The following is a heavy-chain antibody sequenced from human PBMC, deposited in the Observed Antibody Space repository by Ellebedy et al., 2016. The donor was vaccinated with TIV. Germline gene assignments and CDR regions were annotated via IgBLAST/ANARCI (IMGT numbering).Heavy chain of an antibody. CDR1: GFSTSG. CDR2: IRSDGSNK. CDR3: LKGAYPVPTVMAV. V-gene: IGHV3-30*02. J-gene: IGHJ6*02. D-gene: IGHD3-16*01. Sequence: GESLKISCATSGFSTSGMHWVRQAPGKGLEWVAFIRSDGSNKYYADSVEGRFTISRDNSRNTLDLQMTRLGAEDTARYYCLKGAYPVPTVMAVWGQGTVVIVSS.